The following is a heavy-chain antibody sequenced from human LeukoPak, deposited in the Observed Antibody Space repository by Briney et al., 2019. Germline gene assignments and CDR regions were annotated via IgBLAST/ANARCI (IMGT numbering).Heavy chain of an antibody. CDR1: GYTFSNHA. V-gene: IGHV3-23*01. J-gene: IGHJ6*02. Sequence: GSLRLSCAASGYTFSNHAMTWVRQAPGNGLEWVSVISGSGATTYHADSVKGRFTISRDNSKNTLYLEMNSLRAEDTAVYYCAKRGEFLRIFDWFYGMDVWGQGTTVTVSS. CDR3: AKRGEFLRIFDWFYGMDV. D-gene: IGHD3-9*01. CDR2: ISGSGATT.